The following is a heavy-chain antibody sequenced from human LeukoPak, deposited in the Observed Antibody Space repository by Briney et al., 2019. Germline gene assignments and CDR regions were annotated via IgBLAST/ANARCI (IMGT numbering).Heavy chain of an antibody. D-gene: IGHD3-22*01. Sequence: AASVKISCKAPGYSFTSYYMSWVRQAPGQGPEWMGWINPHSGATNYEQNFQGRVTMTRDTSISTTYVELRGLRSDDTAVYYCVRANYYDTFGYADEPYFDYWGQGSLVTVSS. CDR2: INPHSGAT. V-gene: IGHV1-2*02. CDR3: VRANYYDTFGYADEPYFDY. J-gene: IGHJ4*02. CDR1: GYSFTSYY.